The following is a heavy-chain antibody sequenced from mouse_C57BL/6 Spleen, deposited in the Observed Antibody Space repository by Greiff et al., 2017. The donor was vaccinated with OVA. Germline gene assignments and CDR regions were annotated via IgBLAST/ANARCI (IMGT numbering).Heavy chain of an antibody. CDR3: ARHYGSSLLPD. J-gene: IGHJ3*01. Sequence: EVQLVESGGGLVKPGGSLKLSCAASGFTFSDYGMHWVRQAPEKGLEWIAYISCGSSTIYYPDTVKGRFTISRDNAKNTLFLLMTSMRAEDTAMYYSARHYGSSLLPDWGQGTLVTVSA. CDR1: GFTFSDYG. V-gene: IGHV5-17*01. D-gene: IGHD1-1*01. CDR2: ISCGSSTI.